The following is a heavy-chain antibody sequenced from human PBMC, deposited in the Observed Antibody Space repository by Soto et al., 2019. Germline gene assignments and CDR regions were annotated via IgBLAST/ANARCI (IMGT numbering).Heavy chain of an antibody. D-gene: IGHD2-2*01. CDR2: IWYDGSNK. J-gene: IGHJ5*02. CDR1: GFTFSSYG. CDR3: ARDLGGYCSSTSCYAGWFDP. Sequence: QVQLVESGGGVVQPGRSLRLSCAASGFTFSSYGMHWVRQAPGKGLEWVAVIWYDGSNKYYADSVKGRFTISRDNSKNTLYLQMNSLRAEDTAVYYCARDLGGYCSSTSCYAGWFDPWGRGTLVTVSS. V-gene: IGHV3-33*01.